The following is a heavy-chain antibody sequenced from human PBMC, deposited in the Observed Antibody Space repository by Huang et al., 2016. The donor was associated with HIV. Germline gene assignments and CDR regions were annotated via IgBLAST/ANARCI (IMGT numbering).Heavy chain of an antibody. CDR1: GFTFRGYN. CDR3: ARDRSSGWYFDY. V-gene: IGHV3-21*01. J-gene: IGHJ4*02. D-gene: IGHD6-19*01. CDR2: MSSSSNYI. Sequence: EVQLVESGGGLVKPGGSLRLSCAASGFTFRGYNMNWVRQAPVRGVDVVSSMSSSSNYIYYADSLKGRFTISRDNAKNSLYLQMNSLRAEDTAVYYCARDRSSGWYFDYWGQGTLVTVSS.